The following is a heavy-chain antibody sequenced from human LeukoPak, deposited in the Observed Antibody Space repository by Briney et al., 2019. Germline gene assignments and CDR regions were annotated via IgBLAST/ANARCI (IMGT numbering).Heavy chain of an antibody. D-gene: IGHD2-2*01. CDR2: ITDGGRT. V-gene: IGHV4-34*01. CDR1: GDSFSGHY. Sequence: PSETLSLTCAVYGDSFSGHYWSWIRQPPGKGLEWIGEITDGGRTSYSPSLKSRPTISIVPSQSQFSLQLDSVTAADTAIYYCVRRTRVAMPNALDLISDFSGQGTLVTVSS. CDR3: VRRTRVAMPNALDLISDF. J-gene: IGHJ4*02.